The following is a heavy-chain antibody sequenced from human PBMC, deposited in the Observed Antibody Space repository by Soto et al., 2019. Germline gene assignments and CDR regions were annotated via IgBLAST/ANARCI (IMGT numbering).Heavy chain of an antibody. Sequence: SETLSLTCAVYGGSFSGYYWSWIRQPPGKGLEWIGEINHSGSTNYNPSLKSRVTISVDTSKNKFSLKLSSVTAADTAVYYCARHWHDLSVGYWGPGTLVTVSS. D-gene: IGHD1-1*01. V-gene: IGHV4-34*01. J-gene: IGHJ4*02. CDR2: INHSGST. CDR3: ARHWHDLSVGY. CDR1: GGSFSGYY.